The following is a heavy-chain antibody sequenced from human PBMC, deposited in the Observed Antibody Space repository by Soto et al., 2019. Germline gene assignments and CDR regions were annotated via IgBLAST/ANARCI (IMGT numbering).Heavy chain of an antibody. CDR3: ARAPPNDGWFDP. Sequence: QVQLVQSGTEVKKPGASVKVSCKASGFTFTNYYMHWVRQAPGQGLEWMGIMNPTDGSTTYAQKFRGRVTMTRDTSTSTVYLELSSLTSEDTAVLYCARAPPNDGWFDPWGQGTLVIVS. CDR1: GFTFTNYY. J-gene: IGHJ5*02. V-gene: IGHV1-46*01. CDR2: MNPTDGST. D-gene: IGHD1-1*01.